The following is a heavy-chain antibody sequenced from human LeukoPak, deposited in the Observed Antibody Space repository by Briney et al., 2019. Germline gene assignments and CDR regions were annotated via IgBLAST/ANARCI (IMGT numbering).Heavy chain of an antibody. CDR2: INLSGDRT. V-gene: IGHV1-46*01. J-gene: IGHJ4*02. CDR3: ARVDYYGSGSYYND. CDR1: GYTFTSYY. Sequence: ASVKVSCKASGYTFTSYYLHWVRQAPGQGLEWMGTINLSGDRTSYAQKIQGRVTMTRDTSTSTVYMELSSLTSEDTAVYYCARVDYYGSGSYYNDWGQGTLVTVSS. D-gene: IGHD3-10*01.